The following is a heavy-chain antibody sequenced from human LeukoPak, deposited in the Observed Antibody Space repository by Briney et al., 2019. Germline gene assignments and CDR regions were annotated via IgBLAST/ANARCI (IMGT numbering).Heavy chain of an antibody. V-gene: IGHV5-51*01. CDR2: IYPGDSDT. CDR1: GYSFTNYW. D-gene: IGHD6-6*01. J-gene: IGHJ4*02. CDR3: ARERSSQGYFDF. Sequence: GESLKISCEASGYSFTNYWIGWGRQMPGKGLEWMGIIYPGDSDTRYSPSFQGQVTISADKSISTAYLQWSSLKASDTAMYYCARERSSQGYFDFWGQGTLVTVSS.